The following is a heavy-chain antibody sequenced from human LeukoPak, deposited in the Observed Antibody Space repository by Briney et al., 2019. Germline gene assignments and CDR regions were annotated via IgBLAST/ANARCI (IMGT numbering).Heavy chain of an antibody. J-gene: IGHJ4*02. CDR2: INPSGGST. CDR3: AREYYDILTGYYTPDY. Sequence: ASVKVSCKASGYTFTSYYMHWVRQAPGQGLEWMGIINPSGGSTSYAQKFQGRVTMTRDTSTSTVYMELSSLRSEDTAVYYCAREYYDILTGYYTPDYWGQGTLVTVSS. V-gene: IGHV1-46*01. CDR1: GYTFTSYY. D-gene: IGHD3-9*01.